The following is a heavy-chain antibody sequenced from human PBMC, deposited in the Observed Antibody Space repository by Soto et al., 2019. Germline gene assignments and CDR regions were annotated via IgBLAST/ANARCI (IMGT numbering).Heavy chain of an antibody. D-gene: IGHD5-12*01. CDR3: ARFLSSGYDFSDDAFDI. CDR2: ISAYNGNT. J-gene: IGHJ3*02. Sequence: ASVKVSCKASGYTFTSYGISWVRQAPGQGLEWMGWISAYNGNTNYAQKLQGRVTMTTNTSTSTAYMELSSLRSEDTAVYYCARFLSSGYDFSDDAFDIWGQGTMVTVSS. V-gene: IGHV1-18*01. CDR1: GYTFTSYG.